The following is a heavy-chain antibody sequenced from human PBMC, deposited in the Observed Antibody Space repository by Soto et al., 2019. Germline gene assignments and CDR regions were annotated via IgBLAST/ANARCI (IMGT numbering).Heavy chain of an antibody. D-gene: IGHD6-13*01. Sequence: QVELVESGGGVVQPGRSLRLSCAASGFTFSTYGMHWVRQAPGKGLEWVAAMSYDGTKEYYVDSVKGRFTISRDNSRNTLFLQLNSLRAEDTAVYYCAKEDGSTWIDHCGQGTLVTVSS. CDR2: MSYDGTKE. CDR1: GFTFSTYG. V-gene: IGHV3-30*18. J-gene: IGHJ4*02. CDR3: AKEDGSTWIDH.